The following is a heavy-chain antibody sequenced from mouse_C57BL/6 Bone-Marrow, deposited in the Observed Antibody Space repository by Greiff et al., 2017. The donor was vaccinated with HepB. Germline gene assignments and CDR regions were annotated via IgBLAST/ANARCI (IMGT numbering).Heavy chain of an antibody. CDR3: ASLSNYYAMDY. D-gene: IGHD2-5*01. J-gene: IGHJ4*01. Sequence: VQLVESGPGLVAPSQCLSITCTVSGFSFTSYGVEWVRQSPGKGLEWLGVIWGVGSTNYNSALKSRLSISKDNSKSQVFLKMNSLQTDDTAMYYCASLSNYYAMDYWGQGTSVTVSS. CDR2: IWGVGST. V-gene: IGHV2-6*01. CDR1: GFSFTSYG.